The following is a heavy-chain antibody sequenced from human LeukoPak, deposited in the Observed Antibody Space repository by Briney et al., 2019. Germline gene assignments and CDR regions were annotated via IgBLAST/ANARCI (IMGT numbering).Heavy chain of an antibody. CDR2: ISGSGGST. V-gene: IGHV3-23*01. Sequence: GGSLRLSCAASGFTFSSYAMSWVRQAPGKGLEWVSAISGSGGSTYYADSVKGRFTISRDNSKTTLYLQMNSLRAEDTAVYYCAKTDSSRWYVFNWFDPWGQGTLVTVSS. CDR1: GFTFSSYA. CDR3: AKTDSSRWYVFNWFDP. J-gene: IGHJ5*02. D-gene: IGHD6-13*01.